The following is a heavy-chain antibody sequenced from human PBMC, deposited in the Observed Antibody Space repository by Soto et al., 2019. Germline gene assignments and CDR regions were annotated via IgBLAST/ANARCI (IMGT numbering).Heavy chain of an antibody. CDR1: GFTFSSYG. D-gene: IGHD3-22*01. CDR3: AKDPEYYYDSSGHFGAFDI. Sequence: QVQLVESGGGVVQPGRSLRLSCAASGFTFSSYGMHWVRQAPGKGLEWVAVISYDGSNKYYADSVKGRFTISRNNPKNTLYLQMNSLRAEDTAVYYCAKDPEYYYDSSGHFGAFDIWGQGTMVTVSS. V-gene: IGHV3-30*18. CDR2: ISYDGSNK. J-gene: IGHJ3*02.